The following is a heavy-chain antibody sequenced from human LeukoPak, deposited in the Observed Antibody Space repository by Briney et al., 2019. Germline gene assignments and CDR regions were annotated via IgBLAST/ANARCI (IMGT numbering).Heavy chain of an antibody. CDR2: IYYSGST. V-gene: IGHV4-59*01. D-gene: IGHD4-17*01. CDR3: ARAGADYGDAPFDY. Sequence: PSETLSLTCTVSGGSISSYYWSWIRQPPGKGLEWIGYIYYSGSTNYNPSPKSRVTISVDTSKNQFSLKLSSVTAADTAVYYCARAGADYGDAPFDYWGQGTLVTVSS. J-gene: IGHJ4*02. CDR1: GGSISSYY.